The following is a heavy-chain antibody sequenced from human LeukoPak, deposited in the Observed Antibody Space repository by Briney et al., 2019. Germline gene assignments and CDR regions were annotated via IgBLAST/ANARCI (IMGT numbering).Heavy chain of an antibody. CDR1: GFTFSRYA. D-gene: IGHD3-10*01. J-gene: IGHJ4*02. V-gene: IGHV3-64D*06. CDR3: VKDRSGSYYTYYFDY. Sequence: GGSLRLFCSPSGFTFSRYAMLWVRQAPGKGLEYVSAISSTGGSTYYADSVKGRFTISRDNSKNTLYLQMSSLRAEDTAVYYCVKDRSGSYYTYYFDYWGQGTLVTVSS. CDR2: ISSTGGST.